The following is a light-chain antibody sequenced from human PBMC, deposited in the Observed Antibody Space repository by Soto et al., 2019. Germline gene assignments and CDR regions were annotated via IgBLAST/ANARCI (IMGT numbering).Light chain of an antibody. CDR2: EVS. J-gene: IGLJ1*01. Sequence: QSVLTQPPSASGSPGQSVTISCTGTSSDVGGYNYVSWYQQHPGKAPKLMIYEVSKRPSGVPDRFSGSKSGNTASLTVSGLQAEDEADYYCISYAGSNLLYVFGTGTKV. CDR3: ISYAGSNLLYV. CDR1: SSDVGGYNY. V-gene: IGLV2-8*01.